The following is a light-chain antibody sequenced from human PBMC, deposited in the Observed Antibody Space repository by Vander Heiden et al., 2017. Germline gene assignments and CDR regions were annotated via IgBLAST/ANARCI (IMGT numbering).Light chain of an antibody. CDR1: ELGDKY. V-gene: IGLV3-1*01. CDR2: EDS. Sequence: SSELTQPPLVSVSLVQAACLSCSARELGDKYVSWYQQKPGQSPVLVIYEDSKRHAGIRERCSGSNSGNTATLTISGTQLMDEADYYCQAWHSGTSVVFGGGTKVTVL. J-gene: IGLJ2*01. CDR3: QAWHSGTSVV.